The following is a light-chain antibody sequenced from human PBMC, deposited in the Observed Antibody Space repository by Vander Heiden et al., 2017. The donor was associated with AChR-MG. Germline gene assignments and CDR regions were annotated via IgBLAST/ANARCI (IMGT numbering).Light chain of an antibody. Sequence: EIVLTQSPGILSLSPGERATLSCRASQSVSRDYLAWYQQKGGQAPRLLIHGASSRATGIPDRFSGSGYGTEFTLTISRLEPEDVAVYYCQQYGNLPMYTFGQRTKLEIK. CDR1: QSVSRDY. CDR3: QQYGNLPMYT. V-gene: IGKV3-20*01. J-gene: IGKJ2*01. CDR2: GAS.